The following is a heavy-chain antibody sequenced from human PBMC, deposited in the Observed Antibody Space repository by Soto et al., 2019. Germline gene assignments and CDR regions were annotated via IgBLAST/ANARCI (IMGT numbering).Heavy chain of an antibody. CDR1: GYTFTNYA. CDR3: ARDLAAAGPFDY. J-gene: IGHJ4*02. V-gene: IGHV1-18*01. Sequence: QVQLVQSGAEVKKPGASVKVSCKASGYTFTNYAFSWVRQAPGQGLEWMGWISAYNGNTNYPQKLQGRVTMTTDTSTSTAYMELRSLRSDATAVYYCARDLAAAGPFDYWGQGTLVTVSS. D-gene: IGHD6-13*01. CDR2: ISAYNGNT.